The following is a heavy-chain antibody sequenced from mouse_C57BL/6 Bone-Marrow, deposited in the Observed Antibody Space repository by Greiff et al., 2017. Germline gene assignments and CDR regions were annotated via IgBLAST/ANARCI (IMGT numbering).Heavy chain of an antibody. CDR2: IFPGDGDT. Sequence: LQQPGAELVKPGASVKIPCKAPGHAFSSYWMKWVKQRPGKGLEWFGQIFPGDGDTNHNGKSKGKATLTADKSSSTAYMQLSSLTSEDSAVYFCARGAYWGQGTLVTVSA. CDR3: ARGAY. CDR1: GHAFSSYW. J-gene: IGHJ3*01. V-gene: IGHV1-80*01.